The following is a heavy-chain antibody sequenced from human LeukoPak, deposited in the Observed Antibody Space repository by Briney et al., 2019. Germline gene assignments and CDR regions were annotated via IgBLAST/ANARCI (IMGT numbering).Heavy chain of an antibody. Sequence: GGSLRLSCAASGFSFDDYTMHWVRQAPGKGLEWVSLTNCDGDTTYYADSVKGRFTISRDNSKNSLYLQMNSLRTEDTALYYCAKDMSGYSGLDYWGQGTLVTVSS. CDR3: AKDMSGYSGLDY. J-gene: IGHJ4*02. CDR2: TNCDGDTT. V-gene: IGHV3-43*01. D-gene: IGHD5-12*01. CDR1: GFSFDDYT.